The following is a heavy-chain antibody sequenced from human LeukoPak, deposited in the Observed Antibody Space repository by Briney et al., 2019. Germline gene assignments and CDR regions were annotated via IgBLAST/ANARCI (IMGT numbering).Heavy chain of an antibody. Sequence: PVASVKVSCKASGYNFISYGITWVRQAPGQGLEWMGWISTYSGNTNYAQKLQGRVTMTTDTSTSTAYMELRSLRSDDTAVYYCARSVPGYYDTSGYFKASLVYWGQGTLVTVSS. CDR1: GYNFISYG. V-gene: IGHV1-18*01. D-gene: IGHD3-22*01. J-gene: IGHJ4*02. CDR3: ARSVPGYYDTSGYFKASLVY. CDR2: ISTYSGNT.